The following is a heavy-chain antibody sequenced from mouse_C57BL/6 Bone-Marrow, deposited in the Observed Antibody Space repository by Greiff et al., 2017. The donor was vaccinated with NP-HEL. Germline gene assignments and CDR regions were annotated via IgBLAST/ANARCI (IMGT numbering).Heavy chain of an antibody. J-gene: IGHJ3*01. D-gene: IGHD1-1*01. Sequence: QVQLQQPGAELVKPGASVKLSCKASGYTFTSYWMHWVKQRPCQGLEWIGMLHPNSGSTNYHEKFKSKATLTVDKSSSTAYMQLSSLTSEDSAVYYCARVVLYGSSYPWFAYWGQGTLVTVSA. CDR2: LHPNSGST. V-gene: IGHV1-64*01. CDR3: ARVVLYGSSYPWFAY. CDR1: GYTFTSYW.